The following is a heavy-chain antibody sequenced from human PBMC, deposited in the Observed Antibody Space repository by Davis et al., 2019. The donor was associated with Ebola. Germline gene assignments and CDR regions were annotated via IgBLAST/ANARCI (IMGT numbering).Heavy chain of an antibody. V-gene: IGHV3-9*01. CDR3: AKGRTIPLALDF. D-gene: IGHD2-2*02. CDR1: GFTFSSYW. J-gene: IGHJ4*02. Sequence: SLRLSCAASGFTFSSYWMSWVRQAPGKGLERVSGISWNSESIVYADSVKGRFTISRDNAKNSLYLQMNSLRGEDTALYYCAKGRTIPLALDFWGQGTLVTVSS. CDR2: ISWNSESI.